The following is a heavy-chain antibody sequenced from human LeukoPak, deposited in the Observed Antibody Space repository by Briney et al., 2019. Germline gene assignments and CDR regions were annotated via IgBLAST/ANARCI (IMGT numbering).Heavy chain of an antibody. CDR3: ARHIAAAANYSDY. Sequence: SETLSLTCTVSGGSISTYYWSWIRQPPGRRLEWIGSINYSGNSNYNPSLKSRVTISVDTSKNQFSLNLSSVTAADTAVYYCARHIAAAANYSDYWGQGTLVTVSS. CDR1: GGSISTYY. V-gene: IGHV4-59*01. J-gene: IGHJ4*02. CDR2: INYSGNS. D-gene: IGHD6-13*01.